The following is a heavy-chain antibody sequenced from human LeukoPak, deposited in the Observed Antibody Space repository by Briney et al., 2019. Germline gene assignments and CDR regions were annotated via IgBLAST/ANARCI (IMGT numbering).Heavy chain of an antibody. Sequence: PSETLSLTCTVSGGSITNYYWSWIRQPPGKGLEWIGYIYYSGTTNYNLSLKSRVTMSPDTSKNHFSLRLTSVTAADTAVYYCARHSVDAFDIWGQGTMVTVSS. V-gene: IGHV4-59*08. D-gene: IGHD6-19*01. CDR2: IYYSGTT. CDR3: ARHSVDAFDI. CDR1: GGSITNYY. J-gene: IGHJ3*02.